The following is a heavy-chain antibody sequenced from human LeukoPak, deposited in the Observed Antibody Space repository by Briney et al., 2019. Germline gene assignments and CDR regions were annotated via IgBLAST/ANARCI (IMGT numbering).Heavy chain of an antibody. CDR3: AREGYRDCYYGMDV. Sequence: GRSLRLSCAASGFSFSTFGMHWVRQAPGKGLEWVAVISYDGSNKLYADSVKGRFTISRDNSKSTLYLQINSLRAGDTAVYYCAREGYRDCYYGMDVWGQGTTVTVSS. CDR2: ISYDGSNK. D-gene: IGHD1-1*01. J-gene: IGHJ6*02. CDR1: GFSFSTFG. V-gene: IGHV3-33*01.